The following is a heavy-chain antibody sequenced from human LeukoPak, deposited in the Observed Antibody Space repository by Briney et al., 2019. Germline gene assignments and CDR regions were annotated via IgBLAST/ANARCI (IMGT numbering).Heavy chain of an antibody. V-gene: IGHV3-23*01. CDR1: GFTFSSYA. Sequence: GGSLRLSCAASGFTFSSYAMSWVRQAPGKGLEWVSAISGSGGSTYYADSVKGRFTISRDNSKNTLYLQMNGLGAEDTAVYYCAKALRYYDSSGYYQDWGQGTLVTVSS. J-gene: IGHJ4*02. CDR3: AKALRYYDSSGYYQD. D-gene: IGHD3-22*01. CDR2: ISGSGGST.